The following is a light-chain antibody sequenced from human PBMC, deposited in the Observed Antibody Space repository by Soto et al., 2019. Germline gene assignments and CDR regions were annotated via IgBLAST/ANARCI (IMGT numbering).Light chain of an antibody. CDR2: DVS. Sequence: SQGMRNNLGWYQQKPGKAPKLLIYDVSSLESGVPSRFSGSGTGTEFTLASSSRLPDDSASYYSQHYTRYPWKCREGTKVDIK. CDR1: QGMRNN. J-gene: IGKJ1*01. CDR3: QHYTRYPWK. V-gene: IGKV1-13*02.